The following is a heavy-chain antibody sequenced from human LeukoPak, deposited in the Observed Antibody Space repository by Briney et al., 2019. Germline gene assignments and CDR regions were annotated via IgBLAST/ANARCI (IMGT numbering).Heavy chain of an antibody. CDR2: INPKNGDT. V-gene: IGHV1-2*06. J-gene: IGHJ5*02. CDR1: RGTFSSNG. Sequence: GASVKVSCKASRGTFSSNGISWVRQAPGQGLEWMGRINPKNGDTNYAQKFQDRVTMTRDTSMSAAYMEISRLTYDDTAVYYCGRGIQSFDPWGQGTLVTVSS. CDR3: GRGIQSFDP.